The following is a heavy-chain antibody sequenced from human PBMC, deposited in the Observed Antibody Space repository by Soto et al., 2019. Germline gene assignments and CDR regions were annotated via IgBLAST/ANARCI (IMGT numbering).Heavy chain of an antibody. CDR2: IYYSGST. V-gene: IGHV4-31*03. J-gene: IGHJ3*02. CDR1: GGSISSGGYY. CDR3: ARAIWLGESNDAFDI. D-gene: IGHD3-10*01. Sequence: SETLSLTCTVSGGSISSGGYYWSWIRQHPGKGLEWIGYIYYSGSTYYNPSLKSRVTISVDTSKNQFSLKLSSVTAADTAVYYCARAIWLGESNDAFDIWGQGTMVTVSS.